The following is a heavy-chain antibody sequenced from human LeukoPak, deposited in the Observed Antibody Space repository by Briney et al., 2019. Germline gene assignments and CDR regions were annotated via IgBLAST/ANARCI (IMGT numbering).Heavy chain of an antibody. Sequence: PGGSLRLSCAAPGFTFSSYAMSWVRQAPGKGLEWVSAISGSGGSTYYADSVKGRFTISRDNSKNTLYLQMNSLRAEDTAVYYCAKDQRVEMATIFDYWGQGTLVTVSS. CDR1: GFTFSSYA. D-gene: IGHD5-24*01. V-gene: IGHV3-23*01. CDR3: AKDQRVEMATIFDY. J-gene: IGHJ4*02. CDR2: ISGSGGST.